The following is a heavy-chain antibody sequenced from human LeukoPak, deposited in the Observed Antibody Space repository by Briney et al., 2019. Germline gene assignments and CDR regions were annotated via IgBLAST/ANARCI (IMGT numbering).Heavy chain of an antibody. Sequence: PSETLSLTCTVSGGSISGYYWTWIRQPPGKGLEWIGYIYYSGSTNYNPSLKSRVTISVDTSRNQFSLKLSSVTAADTAVYYCARGLYYYGSGSYPFDYWGQGTLVTVSS. D-gene: IGHD3-10*01. CDR1: GGSISGYY. V-gene: IGHV4-59*12. CDR2: IYYSGST. CDR3: ARGLYYYGSGSYPFDY. J-gene: IGHJ4*02.